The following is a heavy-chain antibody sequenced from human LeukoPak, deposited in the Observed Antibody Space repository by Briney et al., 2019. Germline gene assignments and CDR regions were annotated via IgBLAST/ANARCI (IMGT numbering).Heavy chain of an antibody. CDR1: GVSISSYY. J-gene: IGHJ5*02. Sequence: SETLSLTCTVSGVSISSYYWSWIRQPPGKGLEWIGYIYYSGSTNYNPSLKSRVTISVDTSKNQFSLKLSSVTAADTAVYYCARHAGYCSSTSCAPWFDPWGQGTLVTVSS. V-gene: IGHV4-59*08. CDR2: IYYSGST. D-gene: IGHD2-2*01. CDR3: ARHAGYCSSTSCAPWFDP.